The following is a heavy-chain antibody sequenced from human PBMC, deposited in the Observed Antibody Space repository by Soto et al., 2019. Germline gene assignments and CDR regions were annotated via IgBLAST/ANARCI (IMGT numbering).Heavy chain of an antibody. J-gene: IGHJ1*01. Sequence: PGGSLRLSCSASGFTFSSYAIPWVRQAPGKGLEYVSGIGCDGGRTYYADSVKGRFTISRDNSKNTLYLQMSSLRAEDTAVYYCVNGGDSSIWYQHWGQGTLVTVS. D-gene: IGHD6-13*01. CDR2: IGCDGGRT. V-gene: IGHV3-64D*06. CDR1: GFTFSSYA. CDR3: VNGGDSSIWYQH.